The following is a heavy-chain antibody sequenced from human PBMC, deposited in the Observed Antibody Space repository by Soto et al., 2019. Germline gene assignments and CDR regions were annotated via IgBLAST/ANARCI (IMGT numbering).Heavy chain of an antibody. J-gene: IGHJ4*02. D-gene: IGHD3-16*01. CDR1: GGSISSYY. CDR2: IYYSGST. Sequence: PSETLSLTCTVSGGSISSYYWSWIRQPPGKGLEWIGYIYYSGSTNYNPSLKSRVTISVDTSKNQFSLKLSSVTAADTAVYYCARNRGFWDLDYWGQGTLVTVSS. V-gene: IGHV4-59*01. CDR3: ARNRGFWDLDY.